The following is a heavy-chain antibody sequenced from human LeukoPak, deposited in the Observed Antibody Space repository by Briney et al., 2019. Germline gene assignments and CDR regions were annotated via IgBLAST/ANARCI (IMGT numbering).Heavy chain of an antibody. CDR1: GGSISSYY. Sequence: SETLSLTCTVSGGSISSYYWSWIRQPPGKGLEWIGYIYHSGSTYYNPSLKSRVTISVDTSKNQFSLKLSSVTAADTAVYYCARESAIRDYDILTGYYTDYWGQGTLVTVSS. D-gene: IGHD3-9*01. J-gene: IGHJ4*02. CDR3: ARESAIRDYDILTGYYTDY. CDR2: IYHSGST. V-gene: IGHV4-59*12.